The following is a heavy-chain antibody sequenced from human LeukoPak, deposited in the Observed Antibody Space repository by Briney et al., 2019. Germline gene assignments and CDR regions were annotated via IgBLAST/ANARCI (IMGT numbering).Heavy chain of an antibody. CDR3: ARGPRTAYSSSWDY. CDR1: GYTFTSYA. J-gene: IGHJ4*02. CDR2: INAGNGNT. V-gene: IGHV1-3*01. Sequence: ASVKVSCKASGYTFTSYAMHWVRQAPGQRLEWMGWINAGNGNTKYSQKFQGRVTITRDTSASTAYMELSGLRSEDTAVYYCARGPRTAYSSSWDYWGQGTLVTVSS. D-gene: IGHD6-13*01.